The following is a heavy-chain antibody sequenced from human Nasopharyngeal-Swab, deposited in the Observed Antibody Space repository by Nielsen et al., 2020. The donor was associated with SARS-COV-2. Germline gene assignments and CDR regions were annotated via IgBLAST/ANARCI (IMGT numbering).Heavy chain of an antibody. J-gene: IGHJ5*01. CDR2: ISDSGTT. CDR1: GFTFTDYY. CDR3: ARGPSNSRFDF. D-gene: IGHD6-13*01. V-gene: IGHV3-11*01. Sequence: GESLKISCAASGFTFTDYYMSWIRQAPGKGLEWISYISDSGTTKYADSVKGRFTISRDNAQNSVYLQLNSLRVEDTAVYYCARGPSNSRFDFWGQGSLVTVSS.